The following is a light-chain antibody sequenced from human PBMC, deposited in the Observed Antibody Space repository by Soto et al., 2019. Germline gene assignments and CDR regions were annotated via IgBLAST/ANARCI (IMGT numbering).Light chain of an antibody. V-gene: IGKV1-5*01. CDR1: QSISSW. J-gene: IGKJ1*01. Sequence: DIQMTQSPSTLSASLGDRVTITCRASQSISSWLAWYQQKPGKAPKLLIYDASSLESGVPSRFSGSGSGTEFTLTISSLQPDDFATYYCQQRWTFGQGTKVDIK. CDR3: QQRWT. CDR2: DAS.